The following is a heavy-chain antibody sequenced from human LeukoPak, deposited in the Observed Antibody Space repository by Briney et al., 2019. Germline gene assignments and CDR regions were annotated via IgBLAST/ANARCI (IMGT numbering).Heavy chain of an antibody. D-gene: IGHD6-13*01. J-gene: IGHJ4*02. CDR3: ARERPPGDSSNWFLEGYFDI. CDR2: NIPIFGTA. Sequence: VASVKVPCKASGGTFSSYAITWVRQAPGQGLEWMGKNIPIFGTANYAQKFQGRVTITTDESTSTAYMELSTLRSDDTAVYYCARERPPGDSSNWFLEGYFDIWGQGTLVTVSS. CDR1: GGTFSSYA. V-gene: IGHV1-69*05.